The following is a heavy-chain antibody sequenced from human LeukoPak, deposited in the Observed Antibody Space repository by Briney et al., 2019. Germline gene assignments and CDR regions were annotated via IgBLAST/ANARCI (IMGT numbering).Heavy chain of an antibody. CDR1: GFTFDDYA. Sequence: GGSLRLSCAASGFTFDDYAMHWVRQAPGKGLEWVSLISWDGGSTYYADSVKGRFTISRDNSKNSLYLQMNSLRTEDTALYYCAKEGTETQASSAEYFQHWGQGTLVTVSS. D-gene: IGHD6-19*01. CDR2: ISWDGGST. CDR3: AKEGTETQASSAEYFQH. J-gene: IGHJ1*01. V-gene: IGHV3-43*02.